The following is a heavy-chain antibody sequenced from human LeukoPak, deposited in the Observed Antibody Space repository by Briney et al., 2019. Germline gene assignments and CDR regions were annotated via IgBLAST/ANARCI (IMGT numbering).Heavy chain of an antibody. CDR2: ISYSGRT. J-gene: IGHJ4*02. CDR3: ARVGDPGVGFDY. D-gene: IGHD3-16*01. V-gene: IGHV4-61*08. Sequence: SETLSLTCTVSGGSISGTDYYWNWIRQPPGKGLEWIGYISYSGRTNHNPSLKSRVTISGDTSKNQFSLKLTSVTAADTAVYFCARVGDPGVGFDYWGQGTLVTVSS. CDR1: GGSISGTDYY.